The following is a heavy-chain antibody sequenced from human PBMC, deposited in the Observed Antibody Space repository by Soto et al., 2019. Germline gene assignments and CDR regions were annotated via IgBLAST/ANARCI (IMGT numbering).Heavy chain of an antibody. CDR3: ARADRASCSATDCYIFDC. Sequence: SETLSLTCTVSGGSVSSGSYYWSWIRQPPGKGLEWIGYVSYSGSTSYNPSLKSRVTISVDTSKNQFSLKMNSVTAADAAVYYCARADRASCSATDCYIFDCWGQGTMVTVSS. V-gene: IGHV4-61*01. J-gene: IGHJ4*02. CDR2: VSYSGST. D-gene: IGHD2-2*02. CDR1: GGSVSSGSYY.